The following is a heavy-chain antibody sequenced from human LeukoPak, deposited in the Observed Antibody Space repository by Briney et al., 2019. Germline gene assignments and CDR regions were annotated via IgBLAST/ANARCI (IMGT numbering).Heavy chain of an antibody. D-gene: IGHD1-7*01. CDR3: ARRWNYGRNYYIDV. V-gene: IGHV4-34*01. CDR1: GGSLSTYY. J-gene: IGHJ6*03. Sequence: SETLSLTCAVNGGSLSTYYWSWIRQPPGKGLEWIGEINDSGTINYNPSLMSRVTVSVDKSKNQFSLKLSSVTAADTAVYYCARRWNYGRNYYIDVWGKGATVSVSS. CDR2: INDSGTI.